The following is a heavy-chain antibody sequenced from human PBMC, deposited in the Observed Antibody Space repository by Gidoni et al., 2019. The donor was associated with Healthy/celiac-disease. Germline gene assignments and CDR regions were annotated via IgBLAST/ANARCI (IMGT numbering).Heavy chain of an antibody. D-gene: IGHD2-15*01. J-gene: IGHJ5*02. Sequence: QVQLQESGPGLVKPSQTLSLTCTVSGASISSGGYYWSWIRQHPGKGLEWIGYIYYSGSTYYNTSLKSRVTISVDTSKNQFSLKLSSVTAADTAVYYCARRYCSGGSCYEGFDPWGQGTLVTVSS. CDR3: ARRYCSGGSCYEGFDP. V-gene: IGHV4-31*03. CDR2: IYYSGST. CDR1: GASISSGGYY.